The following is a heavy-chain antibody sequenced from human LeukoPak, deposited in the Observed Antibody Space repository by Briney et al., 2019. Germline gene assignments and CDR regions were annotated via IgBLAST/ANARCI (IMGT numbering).Heavy chain of an antibody. CDR1: GFTFSSYW. CDR3: ARDLTAMVYYYYMDV. J-gene: IGHJ6*03. Sequence: GGSLRLSCAASGFTFSSYWMHWVRQAPGKGLVWISRIDTDGNSTTYADSVRGRFTISRDNAKNTLYLQMNSLRAEDTALYYCARDLTAMVYYYYMDVWGKGTTVTVSS. D-gene: IGHD5-18*01. V-gene: IGHV3-74*01. CDR2: IDTDGNST.